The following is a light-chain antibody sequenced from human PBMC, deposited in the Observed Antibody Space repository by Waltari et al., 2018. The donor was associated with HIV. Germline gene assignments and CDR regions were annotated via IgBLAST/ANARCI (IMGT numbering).Light chain of an antibody. Sequence: EIVMTQSPVTLYVSPGARATLSCRASQSVSSNLALYQQKPGQAPRLLIYGASTRATGIPARFSGSGSGTEFTLTISSLQSEDFAVYYCQQYNNWPLTFGPGTKVDIK. CDR1: QSVSSN. V-gene: IGKV3-15*01. CDR3: QQYNNWPLT. J-gene: IGKJ3*01. CDR2: GAS.